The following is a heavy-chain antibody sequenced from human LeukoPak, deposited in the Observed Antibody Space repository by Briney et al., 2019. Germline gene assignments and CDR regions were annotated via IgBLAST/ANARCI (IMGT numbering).Heavy chain of an antibody. J-gene: IGHJ4*02. V-gene: IGHV3-23*01. CDR2: ISGSGGST. CDR1: GFTFSSYA. CDR3: AKGPHDYGDYFDY. D-gene: IGHD4-17*01. Sequence: GGSLILSCAASGFTFSSYAMSWVRQAPGKGLEWVSAISGSGGSTYYADSVKGRFTISRDNSKNTLYLQMNSLRADDTAVYYCAKGPHDYGDYFDYWGQGTLVTVSS.